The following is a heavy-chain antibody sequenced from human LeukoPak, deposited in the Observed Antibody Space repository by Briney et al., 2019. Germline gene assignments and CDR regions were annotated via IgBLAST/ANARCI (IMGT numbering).Heavy chain of an antibody. J-gene: IGHJ3*02. CDR2: IYYSGST. D-gene: IGHD3-10*01. CDR1: GGSISSGDYY. Sequence: ASETLSLTCTVSGGSISSGDYYWSWIRQPPGKGLEWIGYIYYSGSTYYNPSLKSRVTISVDTSKNQFSLKLSSVTAADTAVYYCARELRRTDAFDIWGQGTMVTVPS. CDR3: ARELRRTDAFDI. V-gene: IGHV4-30-4*08.